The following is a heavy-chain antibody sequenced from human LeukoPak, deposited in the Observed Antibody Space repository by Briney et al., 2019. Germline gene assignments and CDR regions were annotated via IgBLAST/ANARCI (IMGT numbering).Heavy chain of an antibody. CDR2: VNGDGSST. D-gene: IGHD2/OR15-2a*01. CDR3: TRDLSPAHF. Sequence: GGSLRLSCTASGFTFSTYWMHWVHQASGKGLMWASRVNGDGSSTVYADPVKGRFTISRDNAKNTLYLQMNSLRAEDTAVYYCTRDLSPAHFWGQGTLVTVSS. CDR1: GFTFSTYW. J-gene: IGHJ4*02. V-gene: IGHV3-74*01.